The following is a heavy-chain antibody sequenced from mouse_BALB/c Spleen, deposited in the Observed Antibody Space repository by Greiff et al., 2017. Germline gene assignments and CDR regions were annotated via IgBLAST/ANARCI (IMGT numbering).Heavy chain of an antibody. CDR2: IWAGGST. D-gene: IGHD1-1*01. Sequence: VKLQESGPGLVAPSQSLSITCTVSGFSLTSYGVHWVRQPPGKGLEWLGVIWAGGSTNYNSALMSRLSISKDNSKSQVFLKMNSLQTDDTAMYYCANYGSSSFYAMDYWGQGTSVTVSS. CDR3: ANYGSSSFYAMDY. V-gene: IGHV2-9*02. CDR1: GFSLTSYG. J-gene: IGHJ4*01.